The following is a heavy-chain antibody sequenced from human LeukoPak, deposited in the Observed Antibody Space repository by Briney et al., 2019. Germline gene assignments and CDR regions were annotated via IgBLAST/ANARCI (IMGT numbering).Heavy chain of an antibody. J-gene: IGHJ4*02. CDR3: ARAKYNWNDVGYFDY. D-gene: IGHD1-20*01. Sequence: ASVKVSCKASGYTFIGYYMHWVRQAPGQGLEWMGRINPNSGGTNYAQKFQGRVTMTRDTSISTAYMELSRLRSDDTAVYYCARAKYNWNDVGYFDYWGQGTLVTVSS. CDR2: INPNSGGT. CDR1: GYTFIGYY. V-gene: IGHV1-2*06.